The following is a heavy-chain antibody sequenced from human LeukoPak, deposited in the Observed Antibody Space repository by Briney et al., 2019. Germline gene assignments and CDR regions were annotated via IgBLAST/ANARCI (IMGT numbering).Heavy chain of an antibody. D-gene: IGHD3-22*01. CDR1: GFTFSDYY. V-gene: IGHV3-11*05. CDR3: VRVLDTSGFNNPKIFDF. J-gene: IGHJ4*02. CDR2: ISPSRDYI. Sequence: GGSLRLSCAASGFTFSDYYISWIRQAPGKGLEWVSYISPSRDYINYADSVKGRFTISRDNARTSLYLQMSSMRDEATAVYYCVRVLDTSGFNNPKIFDFWGQGTLVTVSS.